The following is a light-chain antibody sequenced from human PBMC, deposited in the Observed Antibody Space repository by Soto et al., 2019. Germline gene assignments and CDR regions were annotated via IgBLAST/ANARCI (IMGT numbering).Light chain of an antibody. CDR2: GAS. CDR3: QQYNNWPPLT. V-gene: IGKV3-15*01. Sequence: EIVMTQSPATLSVSAGERATLSCRASQSVSINLAWYQQKPGQAPRLLIYGASTRATGIPARFSGSGSGTEFSLTISSLQSEDFAVYYCQQYNNWPPLTFGGGTKVEI. CDR1: QSVSIN. J-gene: IGKJ4*01.